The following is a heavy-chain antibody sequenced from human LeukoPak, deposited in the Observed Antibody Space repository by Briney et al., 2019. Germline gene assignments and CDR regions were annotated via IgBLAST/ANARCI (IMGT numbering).Heavy chain of an antibody. D-gene: IGHD6-25*01. CDR2: IYYSGST. J-gene: IGHJ4*02. CDR1: GGSISSNSYY. V-gene: IGHV4-39*01. Sequence: SETLSLTCTVSGGSISSNSYYWGRIRQPPGKGLEWIGSIYYSGSTYYNPSLKSRVTISVDTSKNQFSLKLSSVAAADTAVYYCARRGLAAASREDYWGQGTLVTVSS. CDR3: ARRGLAAASREDY.